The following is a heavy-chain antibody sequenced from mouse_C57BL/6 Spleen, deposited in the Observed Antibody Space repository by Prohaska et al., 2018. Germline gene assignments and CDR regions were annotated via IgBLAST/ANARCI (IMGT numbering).Heavy chain of an antibody. V-gene: IGHV1-81*01. CDR3: ARGGYYPYYFDY. J-gene: IGHJ2*01. CDR1: GYTFTSYG. D-gene: IGHD2-3*01. CDR2: IYPRSGNT. Sequence: QVQLQQSGAELARPGASVKLSCKASGYTFTSYGISWVKQRTGQGLEWIGEIYPRSGNTYYNEKFKGKATLTADKSSSTAYMELRSLTSEDSAVYFCARGGYYPYYFDYWGQGTTLTVSS.